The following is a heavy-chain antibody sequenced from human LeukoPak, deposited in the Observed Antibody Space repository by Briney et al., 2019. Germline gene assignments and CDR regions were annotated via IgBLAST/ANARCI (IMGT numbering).Heavy chain of an antibody. Sequence: GGSLRLSCAASGFTFSSYAMHWVRQAPGKGLEWVAVVSYDGSNKYYADSVKGRFTISRDNSKNTLYLQMNSLRAEDTAVYYCARDRDYYGSGSHYDAFDIWGQGTMVTVSS. V-gene: IGHV3-30*04. CDR3: ARDRDYYGSGSHYDAFDI. CDR1: GFTFSSYA. CDR2: VSYDGSNK. J-gene: IGHJ3*02. D-gene: IGHD3-10*01.